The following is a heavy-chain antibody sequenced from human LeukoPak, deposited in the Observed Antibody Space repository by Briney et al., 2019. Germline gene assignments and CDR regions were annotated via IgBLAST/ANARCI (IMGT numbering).Heavy chain of an antibody. CDR1: GYTFTSYG. V-gene: IGHV1-18*01. CDR3: AREKPFVYAFDI. Sequence: ASVKVSCTASGYTFTSYGISWVRQAPGQGLEWMGWISAYNGNTNYAQKLQGRVTMTRDTSTSTAYMELRSLRSDDTAVYYCAREKPFVYAFDIWGQGTMVTVSS. CDR2: ISAYNGNT. D-gene: IGHD2-15*01. J-gene: IGHJ3*02.